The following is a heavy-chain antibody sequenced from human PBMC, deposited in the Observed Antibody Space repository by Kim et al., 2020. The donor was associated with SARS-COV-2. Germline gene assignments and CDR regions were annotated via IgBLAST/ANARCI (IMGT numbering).Heavy chain of an antibody. D-gene: IGHD6-13*01. Sequence: SETLSLTCNVSGGSVSIGSYYWTWIRQPPGKGLEWIGYIYSSGSTKYNPSLKSRVTMSVDTSKNQFSLRLNSVTAADTAVYYCARDSATGNPSYYFDSWG. V-gene: IGHV4-61*01. CDR1: GGSVSIGSYY. J-gene: IGHJ4*01. CDR3: ARDSATGNPSYYFDS. CDR2: IYSSGST.